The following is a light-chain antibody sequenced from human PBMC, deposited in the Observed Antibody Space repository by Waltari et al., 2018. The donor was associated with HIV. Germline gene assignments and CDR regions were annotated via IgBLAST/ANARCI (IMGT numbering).Light chain of an antibody. CDR2: DES. CDR3: QVWDSSSDHRDV. CDR1: NIGSKS. V-gene: IGLV3-21*02. Sequence: SYVLTQPPSVSVAPGQTARITCGGNNIGSKSVHWYQQKPGQAPVLVVYDESDRPSGIPERFSGSNSGNTATLTISRVEAGDEADYYCQVWDSSSDHRDVFGTGTKVTVL. J-gene: IGLJ1*01.